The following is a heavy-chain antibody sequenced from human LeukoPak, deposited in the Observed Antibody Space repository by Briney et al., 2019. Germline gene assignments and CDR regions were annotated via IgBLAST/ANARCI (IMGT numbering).Heavy chain of an antibody. D-gene: IGHD5-24*01. J-gene: IGHJ4*02. CDR2: IYAGNSAT. CDR3: AILNHPDGRVD. V-gene: IGHV5-51*01. CDR1: GYTFTTSW. Sequence: GEPLKISFQGFGYTFTTSWIGWVRQLPGKGLEWIAIIYAGNSATKYSPSFQGQVSISTDRSSNTAYLQWSSLKASDTAIYYCAILNHPDGRVDWGQGTLVTVSS.